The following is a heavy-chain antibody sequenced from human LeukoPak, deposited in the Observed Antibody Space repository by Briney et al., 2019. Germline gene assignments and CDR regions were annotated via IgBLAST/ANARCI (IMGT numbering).Heavy chain of an antibody. CDR3: ARPPLGYCSSTSCYPT. Sequence: SETLSLTCTVSGGSISSSSYYWGWIRQPPEKGLEWIGSIYYSGSTYYNPSLKSRVTISVDTSKNQFSLKLSSVTAADTAVYYCARPPLGYCSSTSCYPTWGQGTMVTVSS. CDR1: GGSISSSSYY. CDR2: IYYSGST. J-gene: IGHJ3*01. V-gene: IGHV4-39*01. D-gene: IGHD2-2*01.